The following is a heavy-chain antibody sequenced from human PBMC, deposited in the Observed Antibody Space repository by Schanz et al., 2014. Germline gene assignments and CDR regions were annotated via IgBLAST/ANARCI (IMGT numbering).Heavy chain of an antibody. D-gene: IGHD3-10*01. J-gene: IGHJ6*02. CDR3: AKDGPGGSGSYAADGGMDV. Sequence: EVHLLESGGGLVPPGGSLRLSCAASGFNFSDYAMCWVRQAPGKGLEWVSAISGGGGTTCYTDSEKGRFTISRDNSKSKLYLQMNSLRAEDTAVYYCAKDGPGGSGSYAADGGMDVWGQGTTVTVSS. CDR1: GFNFSDYA. CDR2: ISGGGGTT. V-gene: IGHV3-23*01.